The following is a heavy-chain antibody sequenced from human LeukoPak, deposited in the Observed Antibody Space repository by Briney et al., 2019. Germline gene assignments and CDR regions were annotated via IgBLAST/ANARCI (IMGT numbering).Heavy chain of an antibody. V-gene: IGHV3-23*01. CDR1: GFIFTNFA. CDR2: ISANGGST. D-gene: IGHD6-19*01. Sequence: GGSLRLSCAASGFIFTNFAMSWVRQAPGKGLEWVAGISANGGSTSYADSVKGRFNISRDNSKHTLYLQMNSLRAEDTAVYYCANLYSSGWYDGGPTPFDYWGQGTLVTVSS. J-gene: IGHJ4*02. CDR3: ANLYSSGWYDGGPTPFDY.